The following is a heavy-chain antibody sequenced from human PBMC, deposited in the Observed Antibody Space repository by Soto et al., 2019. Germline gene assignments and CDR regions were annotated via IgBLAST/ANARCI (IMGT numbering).Heavy chain of an antibody. V-gene: IGHV3-23*01. CDR1: GFRFRTRA. D-gene: IGHD1-26*01. J-gene: IGHJ5*01. CDR2: IRPGGDST. CDR3: TTHEEGAPWAGGFDS. Sequence: PGGSLRLSCAASGFRFRTRAMSWGRQAPGKGLEWVASIRPGGDSTYYADSVKGRFAVSRDNSNVTLYLQMDSLRVEDTAIYYCTTHEEGAPWAGGFDSWGQGTLVTVSS.